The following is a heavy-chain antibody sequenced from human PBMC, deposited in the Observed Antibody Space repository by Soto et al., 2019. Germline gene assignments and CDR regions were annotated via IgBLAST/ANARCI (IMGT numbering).Heavy chain of an antibody. V-gene: IGHV3-30*18. J-gene: IGHJ4*02. CDR3: AKEVHCGGGSCSWSEGFDY. CDR2: ISYEGSHT. Sequence: QVQLVESGGGVVQPGRSLRLSCAASGFIFSSYGMRWVRQAPGKGLEWVAVISYEGSHTYYADSVKGRFTITRDNSKNTLYLQMNSLRPADTAVYYCAKEVHCGGGSCSWSEGFDYWGQGTLLTVSS. D-gene: IGHD2-15*01. CDR1: GFIFSSYG.